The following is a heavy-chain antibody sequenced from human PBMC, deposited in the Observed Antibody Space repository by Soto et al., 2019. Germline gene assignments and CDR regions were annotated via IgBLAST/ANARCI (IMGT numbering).Heavy chain of an antibody. CDR3: ARAYSSSPTYYYYGMDV. CDR2: IYYSGST. D-gene: IGHD6-6*01. Sequence: SETLSLTCTVSGGSISSGGYYWSWIRQHPGKGLERIGYIYYSGSTYYNPSLKSRVTISVDTSKNQFSLKLSSVTAADTAVYYCARAYSSSPTYYYYGMDVWGQGTTVTVSS. V-gene: IGHV4-31*03. CDR1: GGSISSGGYY. J-gene: IGHJ6*02.